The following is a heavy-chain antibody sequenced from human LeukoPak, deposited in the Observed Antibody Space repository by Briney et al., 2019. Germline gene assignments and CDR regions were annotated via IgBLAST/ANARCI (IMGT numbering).Heavy chain of an antibody. CDR3: AKVQGKWLRSLGY. V-gene: IGHV3-9*01. J-gene: IGHJ4*02. CDR2: ISSNSDRI. D-gene: IGHD5-12*01. Sequence: GGSLRLSCSASGFTFDDYSMHWVRQTPGKGLEWVSGISSNSDRIDYADSVKGRFTVSRDNAKNSLFLELHSLREEDTALYYCAKVQGKWLRSLGYWGQGTQVTVSS. CDR1: GFTFDDYS.